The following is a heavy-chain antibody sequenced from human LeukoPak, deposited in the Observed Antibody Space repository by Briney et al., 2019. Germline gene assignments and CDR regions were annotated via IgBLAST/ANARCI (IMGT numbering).Heavy chain of an antibody. CDR2: IYPGDSES. J-gene: IGHJ3*02. V-gene: IGHV5-51*01. D-gene: IGHD1-14*01. Sequence: GESLKISCKGSGYSFTTYWIGWVRHMPGKGLEWMGIIYPGDSESRYSPSVQGQVTISVDKSINTAYLQWSSLKASDTAMYYCARHGIPDSHDAFDIWGQGTMVTVSS. CDR1: GYSFTTYW. CDR3: ARHGIPDSHDAFDI.